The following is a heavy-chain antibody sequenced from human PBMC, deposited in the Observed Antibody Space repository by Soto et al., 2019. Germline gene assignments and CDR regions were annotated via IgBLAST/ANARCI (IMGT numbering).Heavy chain of an antibody. CDR2: ISSSSSYI. D-gene: IGHD3-10*01. J-gene: IGHJ6*03. Sequence: GGSLRLSCAASGFTFSSYSMNWVRQAPGKGLEWVSSISSSSSYIYYADSVKGRFAISRDNAKNSLYLQMNSLRAEDTAVYYCARWSHYNPYYYYYYMDVWGKGTTDTVSS. CDR3: ARWSHYNPYYYYYYMDV. V-gene: IGHV3-21*01. CDR1: GFTFSSYS.